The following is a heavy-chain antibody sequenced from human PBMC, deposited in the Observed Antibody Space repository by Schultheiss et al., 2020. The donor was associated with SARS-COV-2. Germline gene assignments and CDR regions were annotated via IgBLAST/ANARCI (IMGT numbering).Heavy chain of an antibody. CDR2: FYNGGST. Sequence: SETLSLTCTVSGGSISSYYWSWIRQPPGKGLEWIGYFYNGGSTYYNPSLKSRVTISVDTSKNQFSLKLSSVTAADTAVYYCARHTPPGSGVAAAGTFENWFDPWGQGTLVTVSS. D-gene: IGHD6-13*01. CDR3: ARHTPPGSGVAAAGTFENWFDP. CDR1: GGSISSYY. V-gene: IGHV4-59*04. J-gene: IGHJ5*02.